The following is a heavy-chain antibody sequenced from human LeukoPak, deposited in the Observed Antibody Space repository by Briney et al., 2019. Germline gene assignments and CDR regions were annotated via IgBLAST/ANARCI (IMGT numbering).Heavy chain of an antibody. CDR2: ISGSGGST. J-gene: IGHJ3*02. Sequence: GGSLRLSCAASGFILSSSYMSWVRQAPGKGLEWVSAISGSGGSTYYADSVKGRFTISRDNSKNTLYLQVNSLRAEDTAVYYCAKGQTTVMAFDIWGQGTMVTVSS. V-gene: IGHV3-23*01. CDR1: GFILSSSY. D-gene: IGHD4-17*01. CDR3: AKGQTTVMAFDI.